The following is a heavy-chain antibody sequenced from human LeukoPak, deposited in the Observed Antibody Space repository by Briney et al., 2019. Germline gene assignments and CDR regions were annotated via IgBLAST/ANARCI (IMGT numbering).Heavy chain of an antibody. J-gene: IGHJ4*02. CDR2: INPNSGGT. V-gene: IGHV1-2*02. Sequence: ASVKVSCKASGYTFTGYYMHWVRQAPGQGLEWMGWINPNSGGTNYAQKFQGRVTMTRDTSISTAYMELSRLRSDDTAVYYCARVSYSSGWPPFFDYWGQGTLVTVSS. D-gene: IGHD6-19*01. CDR3: ARVSYSSGWPPFFDY. CDR1: GYTFTGYY.